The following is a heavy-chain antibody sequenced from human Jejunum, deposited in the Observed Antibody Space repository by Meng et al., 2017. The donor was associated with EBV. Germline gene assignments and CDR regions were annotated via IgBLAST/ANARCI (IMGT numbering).Heavy chain of an antibody. CDR3: ARYGSGYFPALWY. V-gene: IGHV4-4*02. CDR1: GCSISSSSW. J-gene: IGHJ4*02. CDR2: FYHSGST. Sequence: APLEESAQRLLTPSGPLCLSCAGSGCSISSSSWWSGVRQPPGKELEWIGEFYHSGSTNYNPSLKSRVTISVDKSKNQFSLKLSSVTAADTAVYYCARYGSGYFPALWYWGQGTLVTVSS. D-gene: IGHD3-3*01.